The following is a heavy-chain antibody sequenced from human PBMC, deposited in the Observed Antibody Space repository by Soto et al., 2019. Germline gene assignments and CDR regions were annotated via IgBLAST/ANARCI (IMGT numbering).Heavy chain of an antibody. CDR2: IIPILGIA. J-gene: IGHJ1*01. Sequence: QVQLVQSGAEVKKPGSSVKVSCKASGGTFSSYTISWVRQAPGQGLEWIGRIIPILGIANYAQKFQGSVTITADKSTSTAYMELSSLRSEDTAVYYCARWAAAGAEYFQHWGQGTLVTVSS. V-gene: IGHV1-69*02. CDR3: ARWAAAGAEYFQH. D-gene: IGHD6-13*01. CDR1: GGTFSSYT.